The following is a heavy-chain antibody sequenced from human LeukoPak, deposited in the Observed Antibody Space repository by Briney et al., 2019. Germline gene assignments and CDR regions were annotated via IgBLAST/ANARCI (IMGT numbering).Heavy chain of an antibody. D-gene: IGHD5-12*01. CDR2: ISSSGSTI. CDR3: ARLSPEWLRPYYFDY. CDR1: GFTFSDYY. J-gene: IGHJ4*02. V-gene: IGHV3-11*04. Sequence: GGSLRLSCAASGFTFSDYYMSWIRQAPGKGLEWVSYISSSGSTIYYADSVKGRFTISRDNAKNSLYLQMNSLRAEDTAVYYCARLSPEWLRPYYFDYWGQGTLVTVSS.